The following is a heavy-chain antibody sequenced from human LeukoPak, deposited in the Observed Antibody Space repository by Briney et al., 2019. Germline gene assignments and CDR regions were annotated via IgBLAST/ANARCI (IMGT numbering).Heavy chain of an antibody. CDR1: GSSISSYY. D-gene: IGHD2-15*01. CDR3: HYVVVVAADDY. V-gene: IGHV4-34*01. J-gene: IGHJ4*02. Sequence: SETLSLTCTVSGSSISSYYWSWIRQPPGKGLEWIGEINHSGSTNYNPSLKSRVTISVDTSKNQFSLKLSSVTAADTAVYYCHYVVVVAADDYWGQGTLVTVSS. CDR2: INHSGST.